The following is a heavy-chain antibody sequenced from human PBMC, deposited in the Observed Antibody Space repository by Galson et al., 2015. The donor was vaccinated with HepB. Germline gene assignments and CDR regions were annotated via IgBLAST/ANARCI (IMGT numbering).Heavy chain of an antibody. CDR1: GGSISSDGYY. Sequence: LSLTCTVSGGSISSDGYYWSWIRQHPGKGLEWIGYIYYSGSTYYNPSLKSRVTISVDTSKTQFSLKMSYVTAVDTAVYYCARCSVISRVGAFDIWGQGTMVTVSS. CDR3: ARCSVISRVGAFDI. J-gene: IGHJ3*02. CDR2: IYYSGST. V-gene: IGHV4-31*03. D-gene: IGHD3-22*01.